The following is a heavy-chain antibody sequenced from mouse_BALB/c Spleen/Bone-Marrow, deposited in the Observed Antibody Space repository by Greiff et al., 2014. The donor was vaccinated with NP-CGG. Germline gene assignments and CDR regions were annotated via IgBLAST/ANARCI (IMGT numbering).Heavy chain of an antibody. CDR2: ISSGGSYT. D-gene: IGHD2-1*01. V-gene: IGHV5-9-3*01. Sequence: EVQVVESGGGLVKPGGSPKLSCAASGFTFSSYAMSWVRQTPEKRLEWVATISSGGSYTYYPDSVKGRFTISRDNAKNTLYLQMSSLRSEDTAMYYCARFYYGNYVRYFDVWGAGTTVTVSS. J-gene: IGHJ1*01. CDR3: ARFYYGNYVRYFDV. CDR1: GFTFSSYA.